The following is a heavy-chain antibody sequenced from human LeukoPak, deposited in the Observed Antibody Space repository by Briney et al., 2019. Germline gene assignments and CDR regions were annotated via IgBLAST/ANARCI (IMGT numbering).Heavy chain of an antibody. J-gene: IGHJ4*02. CDR1: SYTFTSYG. V-gene: IGHV1-18*01. CDR3: ARDQYCSSTSCYPYYFDY. D-gene: IGHD2-2*01. CDR2: ISAYNGNT. Sequence: ASVKVSCKASSYTFTSYGISWVRQAPGQGLEWMGWISAYNGNTNYAQKFQGRVTMTTDTSTGTAYMELRSLRSDDTAVYYCARDQYCSSTSCYPYYFDYWGQGTLVTVSS.